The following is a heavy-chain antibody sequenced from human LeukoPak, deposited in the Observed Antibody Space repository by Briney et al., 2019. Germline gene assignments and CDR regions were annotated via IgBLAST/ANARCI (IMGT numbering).Heavy chain of an antibody. D-gene: IGHD5-18*01. Sequence: SETLSLTCTVSGGSIYGFYWSWIRQSPEKGLEWIGYVYFSGSTNYNPSLESRVTISIDTSKNQFSLKLSSVTTADTAVYYCARGYGRQTNSGVDVWSKGTTVTVSA. V-gene: IGHV4-59*01. J-gene: IGHJ6*04. CDR2: VYFSGST. CDR1: GGSIYGFY. CDR3: ARGYGRQTNSGVDV.